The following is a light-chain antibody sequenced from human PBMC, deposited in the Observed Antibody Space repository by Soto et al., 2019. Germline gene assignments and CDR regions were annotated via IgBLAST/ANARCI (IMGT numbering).Light chain of an antibody. V-gene: IGKV1-5*03. CDR2: KAS. CDR1: QTISSW. CDR3: LQYHNLWA. J-gene: IGKJ1*01. Sequence: DIQMTQSPSTLSGSVGDRVTITCRASQTISSWLAWYQQKPGKAPKLLIYKASTLKSGVPSRFSGSGSGTEFTLTISSLQSEDFTVYSCLQYHNLWAFGQGTKVDI.